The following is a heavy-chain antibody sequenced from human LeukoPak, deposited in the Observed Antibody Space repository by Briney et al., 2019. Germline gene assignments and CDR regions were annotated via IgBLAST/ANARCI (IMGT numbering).Heavy chain of an antibody. Sequence: GGSLRLSCAASGFTFSNAWMNWVRQAPGKGLEWVGCIKSKTDGGTTDYAAPVKGRFTISRDNAKNSLYLQMNSLRDEDTAVYYCASSGSYRFDYWGRGTLVTVSS. CDR3: ASSGSYRFDY. CDR1: GFTFSNAW. J-gene: IGHJ4*02. V-gene: IGHV3-15*07. CDR2: IKSKTDGGTT. D-gene: IGHD1-26*01.